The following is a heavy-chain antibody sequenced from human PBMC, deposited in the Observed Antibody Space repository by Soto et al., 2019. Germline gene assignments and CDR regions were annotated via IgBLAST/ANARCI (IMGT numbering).Heavy chain of an antibody. V-gene: IGHV4-34*02. D-gene: IGHD6-19*01. CDR2: IDHGGSP. J-gene: IGHJ6*02. CDR1: GGSFSGYY. Sequence: QVQLQQWGAGLLKSSETLSLTCAVYGGSFSGYYWSWIRQPPGKGLEWIGEIDHGGSPYFSPSLKSRVTISIDTSKNQFSLHLCSVTAADTAVYYCARRRSDSCGWGVRYYYAMDVWGQGTTVTVSS. CDR3: ARRRSDSCGWGVRYYYAMDV.